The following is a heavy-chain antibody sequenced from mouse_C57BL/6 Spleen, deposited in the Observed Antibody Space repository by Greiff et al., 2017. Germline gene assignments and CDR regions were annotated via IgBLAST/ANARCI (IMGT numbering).Heavy chain of an antibody. V-gene: IGHV3-6*01. J-gene: IGHJ2*01. CDR2: ISYDGSN. Sequence: EVQRVESGPGLVKPSQSLSLTCSVTGYSITSGYYWNWIRQFPGNKLEWMGYISYDGSNNYNPSLKNRISITRDTSKNQFFLKLNSVTTEDTATYYCARKLYYFDYWGQGTTLTVSS. CDR1: GYSITSGYY. CDR3: ARKLYYFDY.